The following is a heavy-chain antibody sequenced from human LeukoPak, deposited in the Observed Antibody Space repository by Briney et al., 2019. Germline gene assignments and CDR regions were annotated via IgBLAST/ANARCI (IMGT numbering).Heavy chain of an antibody. V-gene: IGHV4-30-4*08. J-gene: IGHJ5*02. CDR1: GDSITSGDYY. Sequence: PSQTLSLTCTVSGDSITSGDYYWTWIRQPPGKGLEWVAYMHYTGNTYYNSSLKSRLTISVDTSKNQFSLRLSFVTAADTAIYYCARHLSGSSWFGPWGQGTLVTVSS. D-gene: IGHD1-26*01. CDR2: MHYTGNT. CDR3: ARHLSGSSWFGP.